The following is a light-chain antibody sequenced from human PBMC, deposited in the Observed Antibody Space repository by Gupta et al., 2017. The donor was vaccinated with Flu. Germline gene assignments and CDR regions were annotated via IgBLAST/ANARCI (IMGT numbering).Light chain of an antibody. V-gene: IGKV1-39*01. CDR2: GAS. J-gene: IGKJ4*01. CDR3: QHRDNLPLT. Sequence: GDRVTITCRASQNIVSYLNWYQQKPGRTPKLLISGASRVQSGVPSRFSGDGSATDFTLTISSLQPEDFATYYCQHRDNLPLTFGRGTKVEI. CDR1: QNIVSY.